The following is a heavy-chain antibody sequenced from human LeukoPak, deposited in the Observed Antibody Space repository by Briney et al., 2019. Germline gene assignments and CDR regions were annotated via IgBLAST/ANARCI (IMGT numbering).Heavy chain of an antibody. J-gene: IGHJ4*02. CDR2: IYHSGST. D-gene: IGHD4/OR15-4a*01. CDR1: GYSISSAYY. Sequence: SETLSLTCSVSGYSISSAYYWGWIRQPPGKGLEWIGSIYHSGSTYYNPSLKSRVTISVDTSKNQFSLKLSSVTAADTAVYYCARVDEDYLPYYFDYWGQGTLVTVSS. CDR3: ARVDEDYLPYYFDY. V-gene: IGHV4-38-2*02.